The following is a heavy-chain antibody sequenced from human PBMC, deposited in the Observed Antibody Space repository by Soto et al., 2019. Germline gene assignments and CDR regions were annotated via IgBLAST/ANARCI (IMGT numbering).Heavy chain of an antibody. CDR2: ISSSSTI. CDR1: GFTFSSYS. Sequence: EVQLVESGGGLVQPGGSLRLSCAASGFTFSSYSMNWVRQAPGKGLEWVSYISSSSTIYYADSVKGRFTISRDNAKNSLYLQMNSLRDEDTAVYYCARDEGGSYSPFDYWGQGTLVTVSS. V-gene: IGHV3-48*02. CDR3: ARDEGGSYSPFDY. J-gene: IGHJ4*02. D-gene: IGHD1-26*01.